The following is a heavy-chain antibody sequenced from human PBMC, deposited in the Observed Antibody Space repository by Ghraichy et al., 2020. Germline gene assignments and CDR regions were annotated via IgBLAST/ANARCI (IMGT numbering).Heavy chain of an antibody. J-gene: IGHJ5*02. Sequence: SVKVSCKASGGTFSSYAISWVRQAPGQGLEWMGGIIPIFGTANYAQKFQGRVTITADESTSTAYMELSSLRSEDTAVYYCARDPGQLLYNWFDPWGQGTLVTVSS. CDR2: IIPIFGTA. CDR1: GGTFSSYA. D-gene: IGHD2-2*01. CDR3: ARDPGQLLYNWFDP. V-gene: IGHV1-69*13.